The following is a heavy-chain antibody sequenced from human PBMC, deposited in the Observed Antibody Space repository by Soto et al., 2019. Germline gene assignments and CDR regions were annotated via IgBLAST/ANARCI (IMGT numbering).Heavy chain of an antibody. CDR3: ARAGGYCSGGSCYGAFDI. J-gene: IGHJ3*02. Sequence: EVQLVESGGGVVRPGGSLRLSCAASGFTFDDYGMSWVRQAPGTGLEWVSGINWNGGSTGYADSVKGRFTISRDNAKNSLYLQMNSLRADDTALYHCARAGGYCSGGSCYGAFDIWGQGTMVTVSS. CDR2: INWNGGST. CDR1: GFTFDDYG. V-gene: IGHV3-20*01. D-gene: IGHD2-15*01.